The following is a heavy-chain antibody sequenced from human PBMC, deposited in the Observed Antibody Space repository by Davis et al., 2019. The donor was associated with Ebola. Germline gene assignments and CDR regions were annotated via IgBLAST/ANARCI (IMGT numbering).Heavy chain of an antibody. CDR3: ASPSLAAPRGFDP. CDR1: GGTFSGYV. V-gene: IGHV1-69*13. CDR2: VIPMFATA. J-gene: IGHJ5*02. Sequence: SVKVSCKASGGTFSGYVATWVRQAPGQGLEWMGGVIPMFATAVYAQNSQGRVTITADESKTTAYMELSSLRSEDTAVYYCASPSLAAPRGFDPWGQGTLVTVSS. D-gene: IGHD6-6*01.